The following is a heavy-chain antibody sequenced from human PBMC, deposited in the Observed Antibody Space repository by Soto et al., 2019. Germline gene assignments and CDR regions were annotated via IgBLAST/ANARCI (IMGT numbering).Heavy chain of an antibody. CDR3: ARAYSDYGRYFDL. V-gene: IGHV4-31*03. D-gene: IGHD4-17*01. CDR1: DGSMSSGGHF. CDR2: IDYSGTT. J-gene: IGHJ2*01. Sequence: QVQLQESGPGLVKPSQTLSLICTVSDGSMSSGGHFWSWIRQNPGKGLEWIGYIDYSGTTYYNPSLKSRVVVTVDTSEKQFSLKLSSVTAADTAVYYCARAYSDYGRYFDLWGRGTLVTVSS.